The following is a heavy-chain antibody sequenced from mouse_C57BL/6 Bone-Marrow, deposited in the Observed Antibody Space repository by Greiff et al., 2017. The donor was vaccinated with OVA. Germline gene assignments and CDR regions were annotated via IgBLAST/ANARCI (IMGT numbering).Heavy chain of an antibody. CDR1: GYTFTSYW. CDR2: IYPSDSET. V-gene: IGHV1-61*01. J-gene: IGHJ4*01. CDR3: ARGRGYGYDAYAMDY. D-gene: IGHD2-2*01. Sequence: QVHVKQSGAELVRPGSSVKLSCKASGYTFTSYWMDWVKQRPGQGLEWIGNIYPSDSETHYNQKFKDKATLTVDKSSSTAYMQLSSLTSEDSAVYYCARGRGYGYDAYAMDYWGQGTSVTVSS.